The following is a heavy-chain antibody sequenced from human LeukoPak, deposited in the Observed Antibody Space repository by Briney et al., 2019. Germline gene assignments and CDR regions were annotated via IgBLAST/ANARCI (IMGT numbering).Heavy chain of an antibody. CDR3: ARRFNCDSTSCRGSRAFDI. J-gene: IGHJ3*02. CDR2: TKQDGSEK. Sequence: GGSLRLSCAASGFTFSSYWMSWVRQAPGKGLEWVANTKQDGSEKYHVDSVKGRFTISRDNAKNSLYLQMNSLRAEDTAVYYCARRFNCDSTSCRGSRAFDIWGQGTMVTVSS. D-gene: IGHD2-2*01. V-gene: IGHV3-7*01. CDR1: GFTFSSYW.